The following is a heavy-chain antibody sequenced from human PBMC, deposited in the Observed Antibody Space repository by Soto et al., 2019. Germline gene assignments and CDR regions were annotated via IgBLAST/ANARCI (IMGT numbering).Heavy chain of an antibody. D-gene: IGHD3-10*01. J-gene: IGHJ4*02. CDR2: INPILSMS. CDR3: ASSYGSGYRAFDY. V-gene: IGHV1-69*02. Sequence: QVQLVQSGAEVKKPGSSVRVSCKASGDTFTFYSINWVRQAPGLGLEWMGRINPILSMSNYAQRFQGRVTMTADKPTSTAYMERSSLRSEDTAMYYCASSYGSGYRAFDYWGQGALVTVSS. CDR1: GDTFTFYS.